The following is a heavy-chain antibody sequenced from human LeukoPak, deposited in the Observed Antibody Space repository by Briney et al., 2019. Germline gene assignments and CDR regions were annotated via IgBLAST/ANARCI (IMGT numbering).Heavy chain of an antibody. Sequence: GGSLRLSCAASGFTFSSYAMHWVRQAPGKGLEWVAVISYDGSNKYYADSVKGRFTISRDNSKNTLYLQMNSLRAEDTAVYYCAREARSSHFGYWGQGTLVTVSS. J-gene: IGHJ4*02. V-gene: IGHV3-30-3*01. CDR1: GFTFSSYA. CDR2: ISYDGSNK. CDR3: AREARSSHFGY.